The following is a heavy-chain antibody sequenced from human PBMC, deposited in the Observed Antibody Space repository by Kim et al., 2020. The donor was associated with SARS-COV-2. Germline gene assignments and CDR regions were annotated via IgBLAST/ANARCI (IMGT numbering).Heavy chain of an antibody. CDR1: GGSISSSSYY. J-gene: IGHJ5*02. V-gene: IGHV4-39*01. CDR2: IYYSGST. CDR3: ARRQRLITMVRGVISCWFDP. Sequence: SETLSRTCTVSGGSISSSSYYWGWIRQPPGKGLEWIGSIYYSGSTYYNSSLKSRVTISVDTSKNQFSLKLSSVTAADTAVYYCARRQRLITMVRGVISCWFDPWGQGTLVTVSS. D-gene: IGHD3-10*01.